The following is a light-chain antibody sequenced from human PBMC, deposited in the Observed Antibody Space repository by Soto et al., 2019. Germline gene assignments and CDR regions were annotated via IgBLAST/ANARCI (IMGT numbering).Light chain of an antibody. V-gene: IGLV3-21*04. Sequence: SYELTQPPSVSVAPGKTARITCGGNNIGSKSVHWYQQKPGQAPVLVIYYDSDRPSGIPERFSGSNSGNTATLTISRVEAWDEADYYCQVWDSSSDSYVFGPGTKLTVL. CDR3: QVWDSSSDSYV. J-gene: IGLJ1*01. CDR2: YDS. CDR1: NIGSKS.